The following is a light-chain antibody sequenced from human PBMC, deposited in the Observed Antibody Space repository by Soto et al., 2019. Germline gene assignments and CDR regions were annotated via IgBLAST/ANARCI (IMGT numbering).Light chain of an antibody. CDR2: GAS. CDR1: QSVSSSY. CDR3: QRYNSFRT. J-gene: IGKJ1*01. Sequence: EIVLTQSPGTLSLSPGERATLSCRASQSVSSSYLAWYQQKPGQAPRLLIYGASNRATGIPDRFSGSGSGTDFTLTITRLEPEDFAMYYCQRYNSFRTFGQGTRWISN. V-gene: IGKV3-20*01.